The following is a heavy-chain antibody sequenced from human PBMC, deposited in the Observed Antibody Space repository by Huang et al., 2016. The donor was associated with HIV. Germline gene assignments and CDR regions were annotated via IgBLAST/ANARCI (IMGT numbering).Heavy chain of an antibody. V-gene: IGHV4-34*01. Sequence: QVQLQQWGAGLLKPSETLSLTCAVYGGYFSGYYWSWIRQPPGKGLEGIGEINHSGSTTNNPSLTSRVTTSVNTSKTPFSLALNPVTAADTAVYYWERGPDYYDSSGREAFDIWGQGTMVTVSS. CDR2: INHSGST. J-gene: IGHJ3*02. CDR1: GGYFSGYY. CDR3: ERGPDYYDSSGREAFDI. D-gene: IGHD3-22*01.